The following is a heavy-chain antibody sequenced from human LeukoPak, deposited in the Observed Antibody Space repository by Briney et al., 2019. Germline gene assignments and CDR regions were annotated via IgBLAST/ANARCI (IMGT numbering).Heavy chain of an antibody. Sequence: ASVKVSCKASGYTFTGYCMHWVRQAPGQGLEWMGWIDPNNGDTNYAQKFQGRVTMTRDTSITTAHMELSRLTSDDTAVYYCARVVGQGTAMPSRDYFDQWGQGTLVIVSS. J-gene: IGHJ4*02. D-gene: IGHD5-18*01. CDR3: ARVVGQGTAMPSRDYFDQ. V-gene: IGHV1-2*02. CDR2: IDPNNGDT. CDR1: GYTFTGYC.